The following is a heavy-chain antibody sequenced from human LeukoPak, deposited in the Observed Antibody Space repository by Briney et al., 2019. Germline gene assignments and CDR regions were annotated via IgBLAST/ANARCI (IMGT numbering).Heavy chain of an antibody. CDR3: ARDRYHDGSVSSYKGSEY. J-gene: IGHJ4*02. CDR1: GFTVTSNY. V-gene: IGHV3-53*01. D-gene: IGHD3-10*01. Sequence: GGSLRLSCAASGFTVTSNYMSWVRQAPGKGLEWVSHIYSGNNIYYSDSVKGRFTISRDNAKNSLYLQMNSLRAEDTAVYYCARDRYHDGSVSSYKGSEYWGQGTLVTVSS. CDR2: IYSGNNI.